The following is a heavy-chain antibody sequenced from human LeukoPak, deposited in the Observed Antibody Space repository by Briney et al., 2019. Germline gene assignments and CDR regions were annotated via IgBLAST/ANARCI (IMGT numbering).Heavy chain of an antibody. Sequence: SVKVSCKASGGTFSSYAISWVRQAPGQGLEWMGRIIPIFGIANYAQKFQGRVTITTDESTSTAYMELSSLRSEDTAVYYCARGLRVWQQLVYDAFDIWGQGTMVTVSS. CDR1: GGTFSSYA. CDR3: ARGLRVWQQLVYDAFDI. V-gene: IGHV1-69*05. CDR2: IIPIFGIA. J-gene: IGHJ3*02. D-gene: IGHD6-13*01.